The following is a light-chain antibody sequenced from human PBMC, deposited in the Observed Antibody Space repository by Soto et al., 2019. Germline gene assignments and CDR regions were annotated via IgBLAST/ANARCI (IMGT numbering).Light chain of an antibody. Sequence: EIVLTQSPATLSLSPGERATLPCRASQSVSSYLAWYQQKPGQAPRLLIYDASNRATGIPARFSGSRSGTDFTLTISSLEPEDFAVYYWQQRSNWPPYTFGQGTKLVIK. CDR2: DAS. CDR3: QQRSNWPPYT. J-gene: IGKJ2*01. V-gene: IGKV3-11*01. CDR1: QSVSSY.